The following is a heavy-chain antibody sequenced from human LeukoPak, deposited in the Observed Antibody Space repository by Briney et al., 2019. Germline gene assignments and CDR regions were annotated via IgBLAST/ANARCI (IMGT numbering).Heavy chain of an antibody. J-gene: IGHJ3*02. CDR3: ARKGDGYRPTDAFDI. V-gene: IGHV1-69*04. Sequence: ASVKVSCKASGGTFSSYAISWVRQAPGQGLEWMGRIIPILGIANYAQKFQGRVTITVDKSTSTAYMELSSLRSEDTAVYYCARKGDGYRPTDAFDIWGQGTMVTVSS. D-gene: IGHD5-24*01. CDR1: GGTFSSYA. CDR2: IIPILGIA.